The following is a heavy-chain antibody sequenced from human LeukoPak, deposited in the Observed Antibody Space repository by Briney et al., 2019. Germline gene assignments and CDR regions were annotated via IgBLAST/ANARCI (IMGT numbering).Heavy chain of an antibody. J-gene: IGHJ3*02. Sequence: PGGSLRLSCAASGFTFSSYAMHWVRQAPGKGLEWVAVISYDGSNKYYADSVKGRFTISRDNSKNTLYLQMNSLRAEDTAVYYCARDHGGSGWPRGAFDIWGQGTMVTVSS. V-gene: IGHV3-30-3*01. D-gene: IGHD6-19*01. CDR1: GFTFSSYA. CDR2: ISYDGSNK. CDR3: ARDHGGSGWPRGAFDI.